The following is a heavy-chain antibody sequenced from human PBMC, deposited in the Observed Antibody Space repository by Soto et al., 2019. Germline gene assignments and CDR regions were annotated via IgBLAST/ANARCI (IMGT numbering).Heavy chain of an antibody. CDR3: PRVHNKWFDS. CDR1: GYNFNAFW. J-gene: IGHJ5*01. CDR2: IDPSDSDT. Sequence: ESLKTSCTHSGYNFNAFWIHWVRQMPGKGLEWLGKIDPSDSDTNYSPSFEGHSTISTDNSITTAYLQWSSLRASETEIYFCPRVHNKWFDSWAQGTMVTSPQ. V-gene: IGHV5-10-1*01.